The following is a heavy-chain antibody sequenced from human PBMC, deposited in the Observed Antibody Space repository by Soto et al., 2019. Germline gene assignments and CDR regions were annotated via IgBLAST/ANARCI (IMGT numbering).Heavy chain of an antibody. V-gene: IGHV4-59*08. J-gene: IGHJ6*04. Sequence: SETLSLTCTVSGGSISSYYWSWIRQPPGKGLEWIGYIYYSGSTNYNPSLKSRVTISVDTSKNQFSLKLSSVTAADTAVYYCARLSPTTYYDFWSGSELFDVWGKGTTVTVSS. CDR3: ARLSPTTYYDFWSGSELFDV. CDR2: IYYSGST. CDR1: GGSISSYY. D-gene: IGHD3-3*01.